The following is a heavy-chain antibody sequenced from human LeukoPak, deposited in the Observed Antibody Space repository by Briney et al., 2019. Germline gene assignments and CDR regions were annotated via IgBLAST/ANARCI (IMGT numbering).Heavy chain of an antibody. J-gene: IGHJ3*02. D-gene: IGHD3-3*01. CDR1: GFTFSDYW. CDR3: ARVFRPSLTVFIIRGAFDI. CDR2: IKQDGSEG. Sequence: GGSLRLSCAASGFTFSDYWMTWVRQAPGKGLEWVANIKQDGSEGYYVDSVKGRFTVSRDNAKSSLYLQLNSLRAEDTAVYYCARVFRPSLTVFIIRGAFDIWGQGTMVTVSS. V-gene: IGHV3-7*04.